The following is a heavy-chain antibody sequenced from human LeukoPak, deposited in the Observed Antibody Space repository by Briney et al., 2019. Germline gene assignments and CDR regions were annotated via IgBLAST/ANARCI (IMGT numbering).Heavy chain of an antibody. CDR1: GYTFTGYY. CDR2: INPNSGGT. V-gene: IGHV1-2*02. CDR3: ARDTVTPTSGGWFFDL. D-gene: IGHD4-11*01. Sequence: ASVKVSCKASGYTFTGYYIHWVRQAPGQGLEWMGWINPNSGGTIYAQKFQGRVTMSRDTSFSTAYMKLSSLRSDDTALYYCARDTVTPTSGGWFFDLWGRGTLVTVSS. J-gene: IGHJ2*01.